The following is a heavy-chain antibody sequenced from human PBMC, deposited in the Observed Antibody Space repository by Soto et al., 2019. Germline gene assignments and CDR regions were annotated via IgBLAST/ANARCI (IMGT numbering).Heavy chain of an antibody. J-gene: IGHJ6*02. CDR1: GYTFTSYG. V-gene: IGHV1-18*01. CDR2: ISAYNGNT. CDR3: ARDRGRYFEFGSLYYYGMDV. Sequence: ASVKVSCKASGYTFTSYGISWVRQAPGQGLEWMGWISAYNGNTNYAQKLQGRVTMTTDTSTSTAYMELRSLRSDDTAVYYCARDRGRYFEFGSLYYYGMDVWGQGTTVTVSS. D-gene: IGHD3-9*01.